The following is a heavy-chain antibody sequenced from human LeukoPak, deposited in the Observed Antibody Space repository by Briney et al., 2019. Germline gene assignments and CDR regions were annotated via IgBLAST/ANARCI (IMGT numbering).Heavy chain of an antibody. CDR1: GGSISSYY. J-gene: IGHJ5*02. V-gene: IGHV4-59*12. Sequence: SETLSLTCTVSGGSISSYYWSWIRQPPGKGLEWIGYIYYSGSTNYNPSLKSRVTISVDTSKNQFSLKLSSVTAADTAVYYCAREPATSVWFDPWGQGTLVTVSS. CDR2: IYYSGST. D-gene: IGHD1-26*01. CDR3: AREPATSVWFDP.